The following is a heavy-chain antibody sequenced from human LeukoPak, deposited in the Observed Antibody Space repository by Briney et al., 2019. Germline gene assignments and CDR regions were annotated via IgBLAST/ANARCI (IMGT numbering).Heavy chain of an antibody. V-gene: IGHV4-59*01. J-gene: IGHJ4*02. CDR1: GGSISSYY. D-gene: IGHD2-2*02. CDR3: ARGPHTPWYFDY. CDR2: IYYSGST. Sequence: SETLSLTCTVSGGSISSYYWSWIRQPPGKGLEWIGYIYYSGSTNYNPSLKSRVTISVDTSKNQSSLKLSSVTAADTAVYYCARGPHTPWYFDYWGQGTLVTVSS.